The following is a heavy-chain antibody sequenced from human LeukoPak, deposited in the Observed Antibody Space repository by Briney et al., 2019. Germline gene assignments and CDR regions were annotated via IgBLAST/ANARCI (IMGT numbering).Heavy chain of an antibody. D-gene: IGHD1-26*01. CDR2: IRSKANSYAT. CDR3: ARLSMGATSSRAFDI. CDR1: GFTFSGFA. J-gene: IGHJ3*02. Sequence: PGGSLRLSCAASGFTFSGFAIHWVRQASGKGLEWVGRIRSKANSYATVYAASVKGRFTISRDDSKNTAYLQMNSLQTEDTAVYYCARLSMGATSSRAFDIWGQGTMVTVSS. V-gene: IGHV3-73*01.